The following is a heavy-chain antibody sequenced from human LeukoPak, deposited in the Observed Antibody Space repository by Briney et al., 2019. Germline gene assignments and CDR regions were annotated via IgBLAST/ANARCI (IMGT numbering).Heavy chain of an antibody. CDR1: GFSVTSYA. V-gene: IGHV3-23*01. J-gene: IGHJ5*01. CDR3: AKIPATGRYSTNYRFDS. Sequence: GGSLRLSCAASGFSVTSYAVSWVRQAPGKGLEWVATFCDYAHYTYYEDSERGRFTVSRDTSKNTVYLQMDALRPDDTARYFCAKIPATGRYSTNYRFDSWGQGTLVIVSS. D-gene: IGHD2-15*01. CDR2: FCDYAHYT.